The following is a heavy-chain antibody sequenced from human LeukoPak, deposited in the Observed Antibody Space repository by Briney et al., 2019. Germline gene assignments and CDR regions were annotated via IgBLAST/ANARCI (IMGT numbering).Heavy chain of an antibody. CDR3: AKSFWWFGEFSPFDY. Sequence: GGSLRLSCAASGFTFSSYTMNWVRQAPGKGLEWVSSISSSRSSIYYADSMKGRFTISRDNAKKSLYLQMNSLRAEDTAVYYCAKSFWWFGEFSPFDYWGQGTLVTVSS. V-gene: IGHV3-21*01. CDR2: ISSSRSSI. J-gene: IGHJ4*02. CDR1: GFTFSSYT. D-gene: IGHD3-10*01.